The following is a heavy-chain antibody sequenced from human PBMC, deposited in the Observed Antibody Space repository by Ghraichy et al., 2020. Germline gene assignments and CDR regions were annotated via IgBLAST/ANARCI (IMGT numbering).Heavy chain of an antibody. CDR2: ISGSGGST. CDR1: GFTFSSYA. Sequence: GGSLRLSCAASGFTFSSYAMSWVRQAPGKGLEWVSAISGSGGSTYYADSVKGRFTISRDNSKNTLYLQMNSLRAEDTAVYYCAKVRSAAAGLLYYFDYWGQGTLVTVSS. D-gene: IGHD6-13*01. CDR3: AKVRSAAAGLLYYFDY. J-gene: IGHJ4*02. V-gene: IGHV3-23*01.